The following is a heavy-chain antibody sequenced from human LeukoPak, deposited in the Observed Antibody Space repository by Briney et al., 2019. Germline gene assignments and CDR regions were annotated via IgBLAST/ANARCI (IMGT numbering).Heavy chain of an antibody. V-gene: IGHV3-30-3*01. D-gene: IGHD3-22*01. CDR2: ISYDGSNK. CDR3: AKEIDTSGYSPFDY. J-gene: IGHJ4*02. CDR1: GFTFSSYA. Sequence: AGRSLRLSCAASGFTFSSYAMHWVRQAPGKGLEWVAVISYDGSNKYYVDSVRGRFTISRDNSKNTLYLQMNSLRAEDTAVYYCAKEIDTSGYSPFDYWGQGTLVTVSS.